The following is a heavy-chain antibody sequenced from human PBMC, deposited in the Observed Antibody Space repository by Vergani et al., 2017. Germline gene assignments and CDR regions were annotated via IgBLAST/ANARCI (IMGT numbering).Heavy chain of an antibody. CDR2: ISWNSGSI. D-gene: IGHD3-10*01. J-gene: IGHJ3*02. CDR3: AKDSGITMVRGDAFDI. CDR1: GFTFDDYA. V-gene: IGHV3-9*01. Sequence: EVQLVESGGGLVQPGRSLRLSCAASGFTFDDYALHWVRQAPGKGLEWVSGISWNSGSIGYADSVKGRFTHSRDNAKNSLYLQMNSLRAEDTALYYCAKDSGITMVRGDAFDIWGQGTMVTVSS.